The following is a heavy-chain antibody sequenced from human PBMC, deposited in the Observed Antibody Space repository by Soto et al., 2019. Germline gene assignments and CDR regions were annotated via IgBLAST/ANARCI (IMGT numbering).Heavy chain of an antibody. D-gene: IGHD1-1*01. CDR3: ARLQRPGTFDY. CDR2: IYNNGDT. J-gene: IGHJ4*02. CDR1: GGSISTSVHY. Sequence: SETLSLTCTVSGGSISTSVHYWAWIRQPPGKGLEWMGTIYNNGDTYYNSSLKGQITMFVDTSKNVFSLRLTSVTALDTAVYYCARLQRPGTFDYWGLGTLVTVSS. V-gene: IGHV4-39*01.